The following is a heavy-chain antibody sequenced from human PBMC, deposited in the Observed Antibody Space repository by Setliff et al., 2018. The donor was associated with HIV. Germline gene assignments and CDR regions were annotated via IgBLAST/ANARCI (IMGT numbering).Heavy chain of an antibody. CDR2: VDPEDGET. J-gene: IGHJ4*02. V-gene: IGHV1-69-2*01. CDR3: AKGTYYYDSSGSDY. Sequence: ASVKVSCKASGYTFTDYYMHWVQQAPGKGLEWMGRVDPEDGETIYAEKFQGRVTITADTSTDTAYMELSNLRSEDTAVYYCAKGTYYYDSSGSDYWGQGTLVTVSS. CDR1: GYTFTDYY. D-gene: IGHD3-22*01.